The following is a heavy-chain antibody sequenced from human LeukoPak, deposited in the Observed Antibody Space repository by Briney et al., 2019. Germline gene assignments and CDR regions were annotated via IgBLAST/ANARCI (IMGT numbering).Heavy chain of an antibody. Sequence: SQTLSLTCTVSGGSISSGSYYWSWIRQPAGKGLEWIGRIYTSGSTNYNPSLKSRVTISVDTSKNQFSLKLSSVTAADTAVYYCARDSGWLEPKPFDYWGQGTLVTVSS. CDR2: IYTSGST. J-gene: IGHJ4*02. D-gene: IGHD6-19*01. CDR3: ARDSGWLEPKPFDY. V-gene: IGHV4-61*02. CDR1: GGSISSGSYY.